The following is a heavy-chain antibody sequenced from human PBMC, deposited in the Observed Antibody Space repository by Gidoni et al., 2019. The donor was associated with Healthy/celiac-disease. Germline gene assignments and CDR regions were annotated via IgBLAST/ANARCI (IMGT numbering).Heavy chain of an antibody. CDR2: INPNSGGT. CDR3: ARSPLISSIAAAGTFDY. V-gene: IGHV1-2*04. CDR1: GYTFTGYY. J-gene: IGHJ4*02. D-gene: IGHD6-13*01. Sequence: QVQLVQSGAEVKKPGASVKVSCKASGYTFTGYYMHWVRQAPGQGLEWMGWINPNSGGTNYAQKFQGWVTMTRDTSISTAYMELSRLRSDDTAVYYCARSPLISSIAAAGTFDYWGQGTLVTVSS.